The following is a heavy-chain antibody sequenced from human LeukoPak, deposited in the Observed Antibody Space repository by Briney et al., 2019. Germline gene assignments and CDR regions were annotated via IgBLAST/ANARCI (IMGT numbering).Heavy chain of an antibody. V-gene: IGHV4-4*07. CDR1: GGSISGDY. CDR2: IYTSGRT. Sequence: PSETLSLTCTVSGGSISGDYWSWIRQPAGTGLEWIGRIYTSGRTIYNPSLKSRVTMSVDTSKNQFSLKLSSVTAADTAVYYCARSYPRPSDYWGQGTLVTVSS. CDR3: ARSYPRPSDY. D-gene: IGHD6-6*01. J-gene: IGHJ4*02.